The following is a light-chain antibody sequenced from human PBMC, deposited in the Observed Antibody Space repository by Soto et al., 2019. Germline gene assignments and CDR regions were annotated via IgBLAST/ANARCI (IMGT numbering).Light chain of an antibody. V-gene: IGKV3-15*01. CDR2: DAS. CDR1: QSVTNN. J-gene: IGKJ4*01. Sequence: EIVMTQSPPTLSVSPGERATLSCRASQSVTNNLAWYQQKPGQAPRLLIYDASTRATGIPARFSGSGSGTEFTLTISSLQSEDFAVYYCQQYDNCPPLTFGGGTRVEIK. CDR3: QQYDNCPPLT.